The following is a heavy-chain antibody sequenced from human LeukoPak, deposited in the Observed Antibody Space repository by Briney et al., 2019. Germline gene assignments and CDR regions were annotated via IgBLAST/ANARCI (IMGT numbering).Heavy chain of an antibody. D-gene: IGHD1-26*01. CDR2: ISYDGSNK. V-gene: IGHV3-30*04. CDR3: AKEGELQFDY. CDR1: GFTFSSYA. Sequence: GGSLRLSCAASGFTFSSYAMHWVRQAPGKGLEWVAVISYDGSNKYYADSVKGRFTISRDNSKNTLYLQMNSLRAEDTAVYYCAKEGELQFDYWGQGTLVTVSS. J-gene: IGHJ4*02.